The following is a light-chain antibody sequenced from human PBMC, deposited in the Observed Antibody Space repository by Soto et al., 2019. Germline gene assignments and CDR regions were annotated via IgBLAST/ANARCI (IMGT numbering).Light chain of an antibody. CDR1: QVVGSS. CDR2: GAS. Sequence: IQMTHSPSSLSASVGDRVTITCRASQVVGSSLAWYQQSPGRAPKSNIYGASSFQGEVPSRFSGSGSGTDFTLTISSLQPEDCASYYCQQYRSYPTFGGGTNVEIK. V-gene: IGKV1D-16*01. J-gene: IGKJ4*01. CDR3: QQYRSYPT.